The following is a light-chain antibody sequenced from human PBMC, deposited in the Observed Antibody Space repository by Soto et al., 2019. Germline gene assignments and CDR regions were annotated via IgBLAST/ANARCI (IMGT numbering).Light chain of an antibody. CDR2: GAS. J-gene: IGKJ5*01. CDR1: QSVDSSY. CDR3: QQYGTSPIT. V-gene: IGKV3-20*01. Sequence: EIVWTQSPGTLSLSPGERATLSCRASQSVDSSYLAWYHQRPGQAPRLLIYGASSRATGIPDRFTGSGSGTDFTLTINRVEPEDFAVYFCQQYGTSPITFGQGTRLEIK.